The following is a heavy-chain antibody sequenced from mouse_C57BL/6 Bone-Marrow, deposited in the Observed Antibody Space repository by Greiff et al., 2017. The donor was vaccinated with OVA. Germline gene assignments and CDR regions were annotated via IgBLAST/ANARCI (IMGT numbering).Heavy chain of an antibody. J-gene: IGHJ3*01. V-gene: IGHV14-4*01. Sequence: EVQLQQSGAELVRPGASVKLSCTASGFNIKDDYMHWVKQRPEPGLEWIGWIDPENGDTEYASKFQGKATITAETAYNTAYRQISSRTSEDTAVYYCTTYYSNPAYWGKGTLVTVSA. CDR2: IDPENGDT. CDR1: GFNIKDDY. D-gene: IGHD2-5*01. CDR3: TTYYSNPAY.